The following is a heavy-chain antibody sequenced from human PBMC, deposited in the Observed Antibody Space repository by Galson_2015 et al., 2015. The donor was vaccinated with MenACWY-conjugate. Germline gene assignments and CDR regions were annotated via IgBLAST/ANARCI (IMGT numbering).Heavy chain of an antibody. D-gene: IGHD3-22*01. Sequence: ETLSLTCAVYGGSFSAYYWRWIWIRPPPGKGLEWIGEIDRSGSTNYNPSLKSRVTISVDTSKNQFSLKLSSVTAADTALYYCARGRDDSATFIYSFYVDVWGKGTTVTVSS. CDR1: GGSFSAYY. CDR2: IDRSGST. V-gene: IGHV4-34*01. J-gene: IGHJ6*03. CDR3: ARGRDDSATFIYSFYVDV.